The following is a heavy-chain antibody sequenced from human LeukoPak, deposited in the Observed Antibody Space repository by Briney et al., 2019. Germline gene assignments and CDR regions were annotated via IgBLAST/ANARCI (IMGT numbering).Heavy chain of an antibody. CDR1: GGSISSSSYY. Sequence: SETLSLTCTVSGGSISSSSYYWGWIRQPPGKGLEWIGSIYYSGSTYYNPSLKSRVTISVDTSKNQFSLKLSSVTAADTAVYYCARRIGWDGYNYYFDYWGQGTLVTVSS. J-gene: IGHJ4*02. D-gene: IGHD5-24*01. CDR2: IYYSGST. CDR3: ARRIGWDGYNYYFDY. V-gene: IGHV4-39*07.